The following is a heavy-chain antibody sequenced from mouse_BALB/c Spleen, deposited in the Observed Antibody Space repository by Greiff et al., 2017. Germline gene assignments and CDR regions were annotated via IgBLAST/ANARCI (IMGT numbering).Heavy chain of an antibody. CDR2: IDPENGDT. J-gene: IGHJ4*01. V-gene: IGHV14-4*02. D-gene: IGHD1-1*01. Sequence: EVKLQESGAELVRSGASVKLSCTASGFNIKDYYMHWVKQRPEQGLEWIGWIDPENGDTEYAPKFQGKATMTADTSSNTAYLQLSSLTSEDTAVYYCSRSTGSYAMDYWGQGTSVTVSS. CDR3: SRSTGSYAMDY. CDR1: GFNIKDYY.